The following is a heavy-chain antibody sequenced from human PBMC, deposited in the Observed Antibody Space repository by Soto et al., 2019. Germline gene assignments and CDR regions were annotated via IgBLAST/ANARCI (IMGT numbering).Heavy chain of an antibody. CDR3: ARVPKIVVVAATVYYYYGMDV. CDR2: INHSGST. Sequence: SETLSLTCAVYGGSFSGYYWSWIRQPPGKGLEWIGEINHSGSTNYNPSLKSRVTISVDTSKNHFSLKLSSVTAADTAVYYCARVPKIVVVAATVYYYYGMDVWGQGTTVTVSS. CDR1: GGSFSGYY. V-gene: IGHV4-34*01. D-gene: IGHD2-15*01. J-gene: IGHJ6*02.